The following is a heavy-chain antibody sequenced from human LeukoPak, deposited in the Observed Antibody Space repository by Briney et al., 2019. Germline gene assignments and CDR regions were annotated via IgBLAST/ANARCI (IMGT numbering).Heavy chain of an antibody. CDR2: IYYSGST. CDR3: ARLRVRTVQWLRLDYGMDV. CDR1: GGSISSYY. J-gene: IGHJ6*02. V-gene: IGHV4-59*08. D-gene: IGHD5-12*01. Sequence: SETLSLTCTVSGGSISSYYWSWIRQPPGKGLEWIGYIYYSGSTNYNPSLKSRVTISIDTSKNQFSLKLSSVTAADTAVYYCARLRVRTVQWLRLDYGMDVWGQGTTVTVSS.